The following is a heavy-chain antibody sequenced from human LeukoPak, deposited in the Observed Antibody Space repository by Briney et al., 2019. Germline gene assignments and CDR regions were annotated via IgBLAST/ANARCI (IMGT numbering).Heavy chain of an antibody. V-gene: IGHV1-8*01. J-gene: IGHJ4*02. CDR2: MNPNSGNT. CDR1: GYTFTSYD. CDR3: ARGLRWRWLQPYFDY. D-gene: IGHD5-24*01. Sequence: ASVKVSCKASGYTFTSYDINWVRQAPGQGLEWMGWMNPNSGNTGYAQKFQGRVTMARNTSISTAYMELSSLRSEDTAVYYCARGLRWRWLQPYFDYWGQGTLVTVSS.